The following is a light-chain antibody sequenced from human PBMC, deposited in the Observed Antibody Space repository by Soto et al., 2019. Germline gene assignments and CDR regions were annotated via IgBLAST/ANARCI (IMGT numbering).Light chain of an antibody. CDR1: RSVLYSNQKNY. CDR2: WAS. Sequence: DFVMTQSPDSLAVSLGERATINCKPSRSVLYSNQKNYLAWYQQKSGQPPKLLIYWASTRESGVPDRFSGSGSGTDFTLTISSLQAEDVAVYYCQQYYTAPLTFGGGTKVEIK. J-gene: IGKJ4*01. V-gene: IGKV4-1*01. CDR3: QQYYTAPLT.